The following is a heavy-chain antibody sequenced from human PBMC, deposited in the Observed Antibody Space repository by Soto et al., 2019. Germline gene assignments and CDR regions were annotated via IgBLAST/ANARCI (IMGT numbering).Heavy chain of an antibody. CDR3: ARPKRLEAGTVYYYGMDV. J-gene: IGHJ6*02. Sequence: QVQLVDSGGGVVQPGRSLRLSCAASGFTFSSYDMHWVRQAPGKGLEWVAVISSDGSNEYYTDSVKGRFIISRDNSKNTLFLQMNSLRAEDTAVYYCARPKRLEAGTVYYYGMDVWGRGTTVIVSS. CDR1: GFTFSSYD. V-gene: IGHV3-30-3*01. CDR2: ISSDGSNE. D-gene: IGHD6-19*01.